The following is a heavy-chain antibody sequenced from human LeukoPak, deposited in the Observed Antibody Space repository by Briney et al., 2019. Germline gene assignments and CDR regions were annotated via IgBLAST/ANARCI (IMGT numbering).Heavy chain of an antibody. CDR1: GFTFSSYS. CDR3: ARDLGDGYNLH. Sequence: GGSLRLSCAASGFTFSSYSMNWVRQAPGKGLEWVSSISSSSSYIYYADSVKGRFTISRDNAKNSLYLQMNSLRAEDTAVYYCARDLGDGYNLHWGQGTLVTVSS. D-gene: IGHD5-24*01. J-gene: IGHJ1*01. CDR2: ISSSSSYI. V-gene: IGHV3-21*01.